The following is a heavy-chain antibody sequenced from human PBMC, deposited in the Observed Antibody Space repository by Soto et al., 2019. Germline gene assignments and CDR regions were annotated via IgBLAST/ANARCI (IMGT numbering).Heavy chain of an antibody. V-gene: IGHV3-23*01. Sequence: GGSLRLSCAASGFTLSISDMSWVRQAPGKGLEWVSSISGSDGRTYYAGSVKGRFTISKDNSKNTLYLQMSSLRVVDTAVYYCAKYYYASGSNWFDPWGRGTLVTVSS. CDR3: AKYYYASGSNWFDP. CDR1: GFTLSISD. D-gene: IGHD3-10*01. J-gene: IGHJ5*02. CDR2: ISGSDGRT.